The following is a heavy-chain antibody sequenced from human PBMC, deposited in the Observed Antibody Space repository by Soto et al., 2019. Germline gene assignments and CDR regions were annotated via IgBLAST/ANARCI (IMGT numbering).Heavy chain of an antibody. CDR2: IYHSGST. V-gene: IGHV4-30-2*01. CDR1: GGSISSGGYS. CDR3: ARVSYGDYYFDY. Sequence: SETLSLTCTVSGGSISSGGYSWSWIRQPPGKGLEWIGYIYHSGSTYYNPSLKSRVTISVDRSKNQFSLKLSSVTAADTAVYYCARVSYGDYYFDYWGQGTLVTVPS. D-gene: IGHD4-17*01. J-gene: IGHJ4*02.